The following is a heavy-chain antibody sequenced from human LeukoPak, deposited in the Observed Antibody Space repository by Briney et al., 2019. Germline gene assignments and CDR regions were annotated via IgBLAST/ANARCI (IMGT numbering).Heavy chain of an antibody. J-gene: IGHJ4*02. CDR2: INHSGST. CDR1: GGSFSGYY. V-gene: IGHV4-34*01. D-gene: IGHD7-27*01. CDR3: ARPEATNWGYYFDY. Sequence: PSETLSLTCAVYGGSFSGYYWSWIRQPPGKGLEWIGEINHSGSTYYNPSLKSRVTISVDTSKNQFSLKLGSVTAADTAVYYCARPEATNWGYYFDYWGQGTLVTVSS.